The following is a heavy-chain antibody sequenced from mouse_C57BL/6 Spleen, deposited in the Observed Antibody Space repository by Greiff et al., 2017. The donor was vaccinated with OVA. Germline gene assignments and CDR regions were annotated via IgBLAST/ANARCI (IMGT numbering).Heavy chain of an antibody. CDR1: GYAFTNYL. CDR2: INPGSGGT. D-gene: IGHD1-1*01. CDR3: ARTTVVYWYFDV. J-gene: IGHJ1*03. V-gene: IGHV1-54*01. Sequence: QVQLKQSGAELVRPGTSVKVSCKASGYAFTNYLIEWVKQRPGQGLEWIGVINPGSGGTNYNEKFKGKATLTADKSSSTAYMQLSSLTSEDSAVYFCARTTVVYWYFDVWGTGTTVTVSS.